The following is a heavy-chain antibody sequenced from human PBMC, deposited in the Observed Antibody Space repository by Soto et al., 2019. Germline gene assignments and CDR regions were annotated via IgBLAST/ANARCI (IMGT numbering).Heavy chain of an antibody. CDR3: ARASPVAGGYYYGMDV. Sequence: ASVKVSCKASGYTFTSYYMHWVRQAPGQGLEWMGIINPSGGSTSYAQKFQGRVTMTRDTSTSTVYMEMSSLRSEDTAVYYCARASPVAGGYYYGMDVWGQGTTVTVSS. CDR2: INPSGGST. V-gene: IGHV1-46*01. D-gene: IGHD6-19*01. J-gene: IGHJ6*02. CDR1: GYTFTSYY.